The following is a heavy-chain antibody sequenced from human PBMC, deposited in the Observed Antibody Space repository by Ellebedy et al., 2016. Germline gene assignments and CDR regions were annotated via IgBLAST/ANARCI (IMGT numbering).Heavy chain of an antibody. CDR1: GGSISSYY. CDR3: ARDYRAYGQIYFDP. V-gene: IGHV4-59*01. CDR2: IYYSGST. J-gene: IGHJ5*02. Sequence: SETLSLTCTVSGGSISSYYWSWIRQPPGKGLEWIGYIYYSGSTNYNPSLKSRVSISVDTSKNQFSLKLSSVTAADTAVYYCARDYRAYGQIYFDPWGQGTLVTVSS. D-gene: IGHD3-16*01.